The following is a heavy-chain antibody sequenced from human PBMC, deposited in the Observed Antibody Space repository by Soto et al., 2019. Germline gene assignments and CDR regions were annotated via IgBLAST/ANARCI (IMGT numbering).Heavy chain of an antibody. CDR2: IYPSGMP. CDR3: ARERGGYGLFDS. D-gene: IGHD5-18*01. Sequence: SETLSLTCTVSGGSISNAAYSWSWIRQPPGKGLEWIGYIYPSGMPFYNPSLRSRVTISIDRSNDQFSLNLKSVTAADTAVYYCARERGGYGLFDSWGQGTLVTRLL. J-gene: IGHJ4*02. V-gene: IGHV4-30-2*01. CDR1: GGSISNAAYS.